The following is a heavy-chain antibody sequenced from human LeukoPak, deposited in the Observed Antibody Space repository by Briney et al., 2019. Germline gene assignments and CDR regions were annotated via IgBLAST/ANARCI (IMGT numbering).Heavy chain of an antibody. CDR2: IFTSGNT. CDR1: GGSIRSYS. V-gene: IGHV4-4*07. Sequence: KPSETLSLTCTVSGGSIRSYSWSWIRQPAGKGLEWIGHIFTSGNTNYNPSLKSRVTMSVDTSKNQFSLKLSSVTAADTAVYYCARNGVLGYCSSTSCSFDPWGQGTLVTVSS. CDR3: ARNGVLGYCSSTSCSFDP. D-gene: IGHD2-2*01. J-gene: IGHJ5*02.